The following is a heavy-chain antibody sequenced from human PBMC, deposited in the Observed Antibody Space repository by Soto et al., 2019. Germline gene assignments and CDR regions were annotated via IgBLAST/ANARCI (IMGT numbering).Heavy chain of an antibody. CDR3: ARGGEWFHYYYGMDV. CDR1: GGSVSSGSYY. Sequence: SETLSLTCTVSGGSVSSGSYYWSWIRQPPGKGLEWIGYIYYSGSTNYNPSLKSRVTISVDTSKNKFSLKLSSVNAADTAVYYCARGGEWFHYYYGMDVWAHGTTVTVSS. CDR2: IYYSGST. V-gene: IGHV4-61*01. J-gene: IGHJ6*02. D-gene: IGHD3-3*01.